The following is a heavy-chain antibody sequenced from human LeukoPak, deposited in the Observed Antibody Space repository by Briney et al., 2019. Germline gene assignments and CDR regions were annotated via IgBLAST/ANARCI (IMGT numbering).Heavy chain of an antibody. D-gene: IGHD6-13*01. CDR1: GFTFSSYG. V-gene: IGHV3-33*01. CDR3: ARGTGEGSSWYIGADY. CDR2: TWSDGNNK. Sequence: GRSLRLSCAASGFTFSSYGMHWVRQAPGKGLEWVAVTWSDGNNKYYADSVKGRFTISRDNSKNTLYLQMNSLRAEDTAVYYCARGTGEGSSWYIGADYWGQGTLVTVSS. J-gene: IGHJ4*02.